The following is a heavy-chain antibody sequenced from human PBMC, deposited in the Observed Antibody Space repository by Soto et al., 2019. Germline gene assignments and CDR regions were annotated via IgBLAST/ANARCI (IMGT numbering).Heavy chain of an antibody. Sequence: SETLSLTCAVYGGSFSGYYWSWIRQPPGKGLEWIGEINHSGSTNYNPSLKSRVTISVDTSKNQFSLKLSSVTAADTAVYYCARSSSGYRARRGYAFDIWGQGTMVTVSS. V-gene: IGHV4-34*01. CDR3: ARSSSGYRARRGYAFDI. D-gene: IGHD3-22*01. J-gene: IGHJ3*02. CDR2: INHSGST. CDR1: GGSFSGYY.